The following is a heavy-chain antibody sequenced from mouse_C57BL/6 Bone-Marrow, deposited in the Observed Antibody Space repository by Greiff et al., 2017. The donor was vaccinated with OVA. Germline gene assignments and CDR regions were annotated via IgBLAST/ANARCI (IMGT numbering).Heavy chain of an antibody. CDR3: ARWGYYYSPPFDY. V-gene: IGHV1-53*01. J-gene: IGHJ2*01. Sequence: QVQLQQPGTELVKPGASVKLSCKASGYTFTSYWMHWVKQRPGQGLEWIGNINPSNGGTNYNEKFKSKATLTVDKSSSKAYMQLSSLTSEDSAGYSCARWGYYYSPPFDYWGQGTTLTVSS. D-gene: IGHD1-1*01. CDR1: GYTFTSYW. CDR2: INPSNGGT.